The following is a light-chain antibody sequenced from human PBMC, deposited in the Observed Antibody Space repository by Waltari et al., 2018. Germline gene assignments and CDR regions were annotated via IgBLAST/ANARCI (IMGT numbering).Light chain of an antibody. V-gene: IGLV1-44*01. CDR3: ATWDGRVNGVL. CDR2: RNE. CDR1: NYNIGSGP. Sequence: QSVLTQAPSVSGTPGQRVTLSCSGTNYNIGSGPVNWYQQVPGMSPKLLIHRNEQRPPGVTDRFSGSKSGTSASLAISGLQSEDEADYYCATWDGRVNGVLFGGGTKVTVL. J-gene: IGLJ2*01.